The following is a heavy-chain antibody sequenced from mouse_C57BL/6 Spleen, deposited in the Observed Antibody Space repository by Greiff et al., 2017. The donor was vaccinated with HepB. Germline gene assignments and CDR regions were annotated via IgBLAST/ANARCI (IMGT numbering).Heavy chain of an antibody. J-gene: IGHJ2*01. CDR3: ARYYGYDAGYFDY. CDR1: GFTFSDYG. V-gene: IGHV5-17*01. D-gene: IGHD2-2*01. CDR2: ISSGSSTI. Sequence: EVMLVESGGGLVKPGGSLKLSCAASGFTFSDYGMHWVRQAPEKGLEWVAYISSGSSTIYYADTVKGRFSISRDNAKNTLFLQMTSLRSEDTAMYYCARYYGYDAGYFDYWGQGTTLTVSS.